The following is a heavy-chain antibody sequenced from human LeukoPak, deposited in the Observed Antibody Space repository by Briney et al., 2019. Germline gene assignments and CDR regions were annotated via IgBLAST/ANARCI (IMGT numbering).Heavy chain of an antibody. J-gene: IGHJ3*02. CDR2: INHSGST. D-gene: IGHD2-2*01. Sequence: PSETLSLTCAVYGGSFSSYCWSWIRQPPGKGLEWIGEINHSGSTNHNPSLKSRVTISVDTSKNQFSLKLSSVTAADTAVYYCARYLLGYCSSTSCSHYAFDIWGQGTMVTVSS. CDR1: GGSFSSYC. CDR3: ARYLLGYCSSTSCSHYAFDI. V-gene: IGHV4-34*01.